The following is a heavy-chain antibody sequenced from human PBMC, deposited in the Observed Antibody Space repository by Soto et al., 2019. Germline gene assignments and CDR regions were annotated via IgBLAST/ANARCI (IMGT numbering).Heavy chain of an antibody. Sequence: QVQLVQSGADVKKPGSSVKVSCKASGDTFNFYTINWVRQSPGLGLEWMGRFNPILTMSNYAQKFEGRVRITADKSTSTDYMALSRLRAEDTAMYYCATSYGSGYRAFDFWGQGALVTVSS. CDR1: GDTFNFYT. D-gene: IGHD3-10*01. J-gene: IGHJ4*02. CDR3: ATSYGSGYRAFDF. V-gene: IGHV1-69*02. CDR2: FNPILTMS.